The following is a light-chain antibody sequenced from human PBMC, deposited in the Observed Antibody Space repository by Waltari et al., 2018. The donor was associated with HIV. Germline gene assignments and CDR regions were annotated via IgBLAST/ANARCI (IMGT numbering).Light chain of an antibody. V-gene: IGLV3-21*02. CDR1: KIGSKS. CDR3: QVWDSSSDHVV. Sequence: SSVLTQPPSVSLAPGQPARITCGGNKIGSKSVHWDQQKPGQAPVLVFYDDSDRPSGIPERFSGPNSGNTATLTISRVEAGDEADYYCQVWDSSSDHVVFGGGTKLTVL. CDR2: DDS. J-gene: IGLJ2*01.